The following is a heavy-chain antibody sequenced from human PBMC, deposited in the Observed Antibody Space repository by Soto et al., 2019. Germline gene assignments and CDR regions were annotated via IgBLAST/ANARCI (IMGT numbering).Heavy chain of an antibody. CDR1: GGSISSGGYS. V-gene: IGHV4-30-2*01. CDR2: IYHSGST. D-gene: IGHD3-3*01. Sequence: SETLSLTCAVSGGSISSGGYSWSWIRQPPGKGLEWIGYIYHSGSTYYNPSLKSRVTISVDRSKNQFSLKLSSVTAADTAVYYCARGSLTIFGVVPSNWFDPWGQGTLVTVSS. CDR3: ARGSLTIFGVVPSNWFDP. J-gene: IGHJ5*02.